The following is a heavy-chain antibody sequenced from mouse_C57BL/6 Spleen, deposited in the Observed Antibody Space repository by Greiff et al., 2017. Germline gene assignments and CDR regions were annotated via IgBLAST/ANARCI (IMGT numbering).Heavy chain of an antibody. CDR3: ARGQNAMDY. Sequence: QVQLQQSGAELMKPGASVKLSCKATGYTFTGYWIEWVKQRPGHGLEWIGEILPGSGSTNYNAKFKGKATFTADTSSNTAYMQLSSLTTEDSAIYYCARGQNAMDYWGQGTSVTVSS. J-gene: IGHJ4*01. CDR1: GYTFTGYW. CDR2: ILPGSGST. V-gene: IGHV1-9*01.